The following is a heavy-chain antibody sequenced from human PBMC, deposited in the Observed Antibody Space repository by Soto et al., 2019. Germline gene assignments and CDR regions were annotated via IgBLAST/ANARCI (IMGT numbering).Heavy chain of an antibody. Sequence: PSETLSLTCTVSGGSISSYYWSWIRQPPGKGLEWIGYIYYSGSTNYNPYLKSRVTISVDTSKNQFSLKLSSVTAADTAVYYCARHGYSYGYVWFDPWGQGTLVTVS. D-gene: IGHD5-18*01. CDR2: IYYSGST. J-gene: IGHJ5*02. CDR3: ARHGYSYGYVWFDP. V-gene: IGHV4-59*01. CDR1: GGSISSYY.